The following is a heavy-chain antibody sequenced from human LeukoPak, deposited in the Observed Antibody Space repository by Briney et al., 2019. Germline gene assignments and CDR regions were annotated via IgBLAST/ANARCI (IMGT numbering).Heavy chain of an antibody. CDR3: ARVSAGYHYMDV. CDR1: GGSISSDY. Sequence: SETLSLTCTVSGGSISSDYWSWIRQPPGKGLEWIGHIYYSGSTNYNPSLKSRVTISVDTSKNQFSLKLSSVTAADTAVYYCARVSAGYHYMDVWGKGTTVTVSS. CDR2: IYYSGST. V-gene: IGHV4-59*01. J-gene: IGHJ6*03. D-gene: IGHD6-25*01.